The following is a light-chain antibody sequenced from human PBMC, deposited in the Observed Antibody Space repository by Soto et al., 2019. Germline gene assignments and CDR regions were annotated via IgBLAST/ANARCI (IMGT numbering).Light chain of an antibody. CDR3: QQYSDSSGA. J-gene: IGKJ1*01. CDR2: DAS. V-gene: IGKV1-5*01. CDR1: QSIGTW. Sequence: DIQVTQSPSTLSASVGDRVTITCGASQSIGTWLAWYQQKPGKAPKLLIFDASTLESGVPSRFSGSGSGTDFTLTISSLQPDDFGTYYCQQYSDSSGAFGQGTRVEIK.